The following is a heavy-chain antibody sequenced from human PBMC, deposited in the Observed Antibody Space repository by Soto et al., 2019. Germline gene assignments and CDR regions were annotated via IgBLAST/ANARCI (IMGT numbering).Heavy chain of an antibody. D-gene: IGHD5-18*01. J-gene: IGHJ4*02. CDR3: VSDRGYGHDSGSYS. Sequence: QAHLVESGGGVVQPGRSLRLSCAASGFTFTSYGMHWVHQAPGTRLEWVAVISYDGGLQHYADSVKGRFTISKDNYKNMVLMQMNSLRAEDTVVYYCVSDRGYGHDSGSYSWGQGTLVSVSS. V-gene: IGHV3-30*03. CDR1: GFTFTSYG. CDR2: ISYDGGLQ.